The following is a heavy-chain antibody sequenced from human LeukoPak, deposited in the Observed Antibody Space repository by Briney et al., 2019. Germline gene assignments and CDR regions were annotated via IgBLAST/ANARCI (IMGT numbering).Heavy chain of an antibody. Sequence: NPSETLSLTCAVYGGSFSGYYWSWIRQPPGKGLEWIGEINHSGSTNYNPSLKSRVTISVDTSKNQFSLKLSSVTAADTAVYYCAREQGYCSSTNCYGFDPWGQGTLVTVSS. J-gene: IGHJ5*02. V-gene: IGHV4-34*01. D-gene: IGHD2-2*01. CDR2: INHSGST. CDR3: AREQGYCSSTNCYGFDP. CDR1: GGSFSGYY.